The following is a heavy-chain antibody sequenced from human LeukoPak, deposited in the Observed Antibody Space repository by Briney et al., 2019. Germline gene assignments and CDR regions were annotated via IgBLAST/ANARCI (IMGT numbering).Heavy chain of an antibody. CDR1: GFTFGDYA. CDR3: TRGPYSSGWYEEGY. D-gene: IGHD6-19*01. CDR2: IRSKAYGGTT. Sequence: GGSLRLSCTDSGFTFGDYAMSRFRQAPGRGLEWVGFIRSKAYGGTTEYAASVKGRFTISRDDSKSIAYLQMNSLKTEDTAVYYCTRGPYSSGWYEEGYWGQGTLVTVSS. V-gene: IGHV3-49*03. J-gene: IGHJ4*02.